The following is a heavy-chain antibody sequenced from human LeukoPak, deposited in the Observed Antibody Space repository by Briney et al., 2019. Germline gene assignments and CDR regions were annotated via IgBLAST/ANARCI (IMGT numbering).Heavy chain of an antibody. D-gene: IGHD2-15*01. J-gene: IGHJ6*02. Sequence: SETLSLTCTVSGGSISSGSYYWSWIRQPAGKGLEWIGRIYTSGSTNYNPSLKSRVTISVDTSKNQFSLKLSSVTAADTAVYYCASRCSGGSCLDGMDVWGQGTTVTVSS. CDR1: GGSISSGSYY. CDR2: IYTSGST. V-gene: IGHV4-61*02. CDR3: ASRCSGGSCLDGMDV.